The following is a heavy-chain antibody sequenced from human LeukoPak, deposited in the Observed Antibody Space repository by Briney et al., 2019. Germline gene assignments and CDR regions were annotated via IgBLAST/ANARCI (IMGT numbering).Heavy chain of an antibody. D-gene: IGHD2-2*01. V-gene: IGHV7-4-1*02. CDR3: ATPRGRDCSSTSCYRAYYYYGMDV. Sequence: ASVKVSCKASGYTFTSYAMNWVRQAPGQGLEWMGWINTNTGNPTYAQGFTGRFVFSLDTSVSTAYLQISSLKAEDTAVYYCATPRGRDCSSTSCYRAYYYYGMDVWGQGTTVTVSS. CDR2: INTNTGNP. CDR1: GYTFTSYA. J-gene: IGHJ6*02.